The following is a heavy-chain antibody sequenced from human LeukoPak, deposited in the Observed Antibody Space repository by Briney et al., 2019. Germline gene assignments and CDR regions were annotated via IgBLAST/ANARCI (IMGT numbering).Heavy chain of an antibody. Sequence: ASVKVSCKASAYTFTGYYMHWVRQAPGQGLEWMGWINPDSGGTNYAQKFQGRVTMTRDTSISTAYMEVSRLRSEDTAVYYCARGYYYDSSGYPGCFDYWGQGTLVTVSS. CDR2: INPDSGGT. CDR3: ARGYYYDSSGYPGCFDY. CDR1: AYTFTGYY. V-gene: IGHV1-2*02. J-gene: IGHJ4*02. D-gene: IGHD3-22*01.